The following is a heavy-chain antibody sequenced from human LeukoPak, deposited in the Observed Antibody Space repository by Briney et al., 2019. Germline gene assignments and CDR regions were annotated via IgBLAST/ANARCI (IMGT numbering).Heavy chain of an antibody. D-gene: IGHD4-23*01. V-gene: IGHV4-34*01. J-gene: IGHJ3*02. Sequence: SETLSLTCAVYGGSFSGYYWSWIRQPPGKGLEWIGEINHSGSTNYNPSLKSRVTISADTSKNQFSLKLSSVTAADTAVYYCARDLTNYGGVIIDAFDIWGQGTMVTVSS. CDR1: GGSFSGYY. CDR2: INHSGST. CDR3: ARDLTNYGGVIIDAFDI.